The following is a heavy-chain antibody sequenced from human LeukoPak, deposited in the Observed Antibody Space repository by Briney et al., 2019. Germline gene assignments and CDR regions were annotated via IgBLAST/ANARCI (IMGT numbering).Heavy chain of an antibody. D-gene: IGHD2-8*01. Sequence: ASVKVSCKASGGTFSSYAISWVRQAPGQGLEWMGGIIPIFGTANYAQKFQGRVTTTTDESTSTAYMELSSLRSEDTAVYYCAGGYCTNGVCHLYFDYWGQGTLVTVSS. CDR3: AGGYCTNGVCHLYFDY. CDR1: GGTFSSYA. CDR2: IIPIFGTA. J-gene: IGHJ4*02. V-gene: IGHV1-69*05.